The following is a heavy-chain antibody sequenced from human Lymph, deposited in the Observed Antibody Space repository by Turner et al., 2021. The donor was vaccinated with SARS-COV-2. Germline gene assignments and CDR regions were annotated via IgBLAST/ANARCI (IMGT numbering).Heavy chain of an antibody. Sequence: QVQLQESGPGLVKPSQTLSLTCTVSGGSISSGDYYWGWIRQPPGKGLEWIGYIYYSGSNFNNPSLKSRVTISVDTSKNQFSLKLSSVTAADTAVYYCARVVVLRRAYFDYWGQGTLVTVSS. D-gene: IGHD2-8*01. CDR2: IYYSGSN. J-gene: IGHJ4*02. CDR3: ARVVVLRRAYFDY. CDR1: GGSISSGDYY. V-gene: IGHV4-30-4*01.